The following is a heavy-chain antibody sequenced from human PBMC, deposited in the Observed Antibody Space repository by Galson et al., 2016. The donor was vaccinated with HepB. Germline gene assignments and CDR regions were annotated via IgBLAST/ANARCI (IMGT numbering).Heavy chain of an antibody. D-gene: IGHD3-3*01. Sequence: LRLSCAASGFTFSEFYMTWIRQAPEKGLEWLSYISGSSRSYTDYADSVKGRFTISRDNAKDSLYLQMNSLRAEDTAVYYCARTRSITIFDGMDVWGQGTTVTVSS. V-gene: IGHV3-11*06. J-gene: IGHJ6*02. CDR2: ISGSSRSYT. CDR3: ARTRSITIFDGMDV. CDR1: GFTFSEFY.